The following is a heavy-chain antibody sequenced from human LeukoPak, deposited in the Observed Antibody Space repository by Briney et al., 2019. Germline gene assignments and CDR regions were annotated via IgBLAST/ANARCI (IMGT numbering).Heavy chain of an antibody. Sequence: ASVKVSFKASGYTFTSYYMHWVRQAPGQGLEWMGIINPSGGSTSYAQKFQGRVTMTRDMSTSTDYMELSSLRSEDTAVYYCARDNSVEDTAWWFDPWGQGTLATVSS. CDR1: GYTFTSYY. CDR3: ARDNSVEDTAWWFDP. D-gene: IGHD4-23*01. V-gene: IGHV1-46*01. CDR2: INPSGGST. J-gene: IGHJ5*02.